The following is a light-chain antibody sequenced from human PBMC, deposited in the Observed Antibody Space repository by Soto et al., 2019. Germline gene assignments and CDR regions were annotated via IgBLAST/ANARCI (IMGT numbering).Light chain of an antibody. Sequence: EIVLTQSPGTLSLSPGERATLSCRASQSVSSNFFAWFQQKPGQAPRLVIYDVSNRATGIPDRFSGSGSGTDFTLTISRLEPEDFAVYYCQQYGSSPYTFGQVTKLEIK. J-gene: IGKJ2*01. CDR3: QQYGSSPYT. V-gene: IGKV3-20*01. CDR1: QSVSSNF. CDR2: DVS.